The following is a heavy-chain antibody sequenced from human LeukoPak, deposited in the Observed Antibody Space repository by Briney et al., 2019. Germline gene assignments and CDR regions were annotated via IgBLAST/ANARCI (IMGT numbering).Heavy chain of an antibody. J-gene: IGHJ3*02. Sequence: TXSLXCTVSGGSISSYYWSWIRQPPGKGLEWIGYIYYSGSTNYNPSLKSRVTISVDTSKNQFSLKLSSVTAADTAVYYCARSIAAAEAFDIWGQGTMVTVSS. CDR3: ARSIAAAEAFDI. D-gene: IGHD6-13*01. CDR2: IYYSGST. CDR1: GGSISSYY. V-gene: IGHV4-59*08.